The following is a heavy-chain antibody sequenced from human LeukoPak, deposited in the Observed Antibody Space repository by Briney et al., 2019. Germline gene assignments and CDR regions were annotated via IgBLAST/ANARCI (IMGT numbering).Heavy chain of an antibody. J-gene: IGHJ4*02. CDR3: ARQYYDSTGYYYFDY. Sequence: SETLSLTCSVSGGSITGSSYYWAWIRQPPGKGLEWIGSMYYSGSTYYNSSLKSRVTISEDTSKNQFSLKLSYWTAADTAVYYCARQYYDSTGYYYFDYWGQGTLVTVSS. CDR1: GGSITGSSYY. CDR2: MYYSGST. D-gene: IGHD3-22*01. V-gene: IGHV4-39*01.